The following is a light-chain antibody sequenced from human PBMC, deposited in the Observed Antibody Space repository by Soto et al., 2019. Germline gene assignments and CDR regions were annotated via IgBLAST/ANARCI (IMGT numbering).Light chain of an antibody. J-gene: IGLJ2*01. V-gene: IGLV2-14*01. CDR2: EVS. CDR3: SSYTSSSMGVV. Sequence: QSALTQPASVSGSPGQSITISCTGTSSDVGGYNYVSWYQQHPGKAPKLMIYEVSNRPSGVSNLFSGSKSGNTASLTISGLQAEDEADYHWSSYTSSSMGVVFGGGTKLTVL. CDR1: SSDVGGYNY.